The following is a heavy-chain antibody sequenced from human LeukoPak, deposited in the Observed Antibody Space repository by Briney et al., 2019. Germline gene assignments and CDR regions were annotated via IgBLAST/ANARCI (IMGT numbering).Heavy chain of an antibody. CDR3: ARVSWFGELTPYFDY. V-gene: IGHV4-30-2*01. CDR1: GGSISSGDYS. Sequence: ESSETLSLTCAVSGGSISSGDYSWSWIRQPPGKGLERIGYIYHSGNTYYNPSLKSRVTISVDRSKNRFSLKLSSVTAADTAVYYCARVSWFGELTPYFDYWGQGTLVTVSS. J-gene: IGHJ4*02. D-gene: IGHD3-10*01. CDR2: IYHSGNT.